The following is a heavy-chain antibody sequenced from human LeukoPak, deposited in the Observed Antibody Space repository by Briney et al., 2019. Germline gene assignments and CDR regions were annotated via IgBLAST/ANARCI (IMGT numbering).Heavy chain of an antibody. J-gene: IGHJ4*02. V-gene: IGHV3-23*01. D-gene: IGHD1/OR15-1a*01. Sequence: GGSLRLSCVASGFTFSDYAMTWFRRAPGKGLECVSGIGDRGDRMVYADSVKGPFPISRDNSKNTLYLQIHSLKVEDTAIYFCAKDLGSRGLGTILINWGQGTLVTV. CDR1: GFTFSDYA. CDR3: AKDLGSRGLGTILIN. CDR2: IGDRGDRM.